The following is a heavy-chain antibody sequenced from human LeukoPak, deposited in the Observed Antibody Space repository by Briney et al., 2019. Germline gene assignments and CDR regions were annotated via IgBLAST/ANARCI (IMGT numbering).Heavy chain of an antibody. D-gene: IGHD6-13*01. CDR1: GYTFTNYG. CDR3: SRLGSSSWFVDY. J-gene: IGHJ4*02. CDR2: ISAYNGNT. V-gene: IGHV1-18*01. Sequence: GASAKVSCKTSGYTFTNYGISWVRQAPGQGLEWLGWISAYNGNTKYIERLQGRVTMTTDTYTSTAYMELRSLTSDDTAVYYCSRLGSSSWFVDYWGQGTLVTVSS.